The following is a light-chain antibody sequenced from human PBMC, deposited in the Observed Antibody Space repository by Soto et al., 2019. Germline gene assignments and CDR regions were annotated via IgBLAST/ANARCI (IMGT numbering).Light chain of an antibody. V-gene: IGLV1-44*01. Sequence: QSVLTQPPSASGTPGQRVTISCSGSPSDIGRNAVIWYQQLPGAAPKLLVFGNNQRPSGVPDRFSGSKSGTSASLAISNLQSEDEAEYHCATWDDSLNAAVFGGGTQLTVL. J-gene: IGLJ7*01. CDR1: PSDIGRNA. CDR3: ATWDDSLNAAV. CDR2: GNN.